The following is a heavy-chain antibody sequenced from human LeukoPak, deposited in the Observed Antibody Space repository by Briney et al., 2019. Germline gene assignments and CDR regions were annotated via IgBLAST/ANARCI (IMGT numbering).Heavy chain of an antibody. CDR2: ISWNSGSI. J-gene: IGHJ4*02. D-gene: IGHD6-13*01. V-gene: IGHV3-9*01. CDR1: GFTFDDYA. Sequence: GGSLRLSCAASGFTFDDYAMHWVRQAPGKGLEWVSGISWNSGSIGYADSVKGRFTISRDNAKNSLYLQMNSLRAEDTALCYCAKDMGPYSSRLDYWGQGTLVTVSS. CDR3: AKDMGPYSSRLDY.